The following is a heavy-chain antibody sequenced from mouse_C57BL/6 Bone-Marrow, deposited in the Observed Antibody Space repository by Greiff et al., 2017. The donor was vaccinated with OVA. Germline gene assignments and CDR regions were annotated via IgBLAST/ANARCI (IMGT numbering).Heavy chain of an antibody. CDR1: GFTFSSYA. CDR2: ISSGGDYI. CDR3: TSMVTTRERDYYAMDY. J-gene: IGHJ4*01. Sequence: EVQLQQSGEGLVKPGGSLKLSCAASGFTFSSYAMSWVRQTPEKRLEWVAYISSGGDYIYYADTVKGRFTISRDNARNTLYLQMSSLKSEDTAMYYCTSMVTTRERDYYAMDYWGQGTSVTVSS. V-gene: IGHV5-9-1*02. D-gene: IGHD2-2*01.